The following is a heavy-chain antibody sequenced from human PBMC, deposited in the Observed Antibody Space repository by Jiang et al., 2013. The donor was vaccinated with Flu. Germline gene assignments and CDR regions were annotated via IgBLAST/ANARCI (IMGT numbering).Heavy chain of an antibody. V-gene: IGHV1-46*01. CDR3: ARAGNYYYDSSGVSGV. Sequence: GIINPSGGSTSYAQKFQGRVTMTRDTSTSTVYMELSSLRSEDTAVYYCARAGNYYYDSSGVSGVWGQGTLVTVSS. CDR2: INPSGGST. J-gene: IGHJ4*02. D-gene: IGHD3-22*01.